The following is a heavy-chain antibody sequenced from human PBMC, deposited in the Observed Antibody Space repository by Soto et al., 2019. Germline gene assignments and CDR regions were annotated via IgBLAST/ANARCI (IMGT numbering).Heavy chain of an antibody. CDR2: ILDTGTTV. CDR3: VKNSGWFNT. V-gene: IGHV3-23*01. Sequence: GGSLRLSCAASGFPFSSTDMSWVRQAPGKGLEWVSTILDTGTTVFYADSVKGRFTVSRDNSNNTLYVQMNNLRADDTAVYYCVKNSGWFNTWGQGALVTVSA. J-gene: IGHJ5*02. D-gene: IGHD3-10*01. CDR1: GFPFSSTD.